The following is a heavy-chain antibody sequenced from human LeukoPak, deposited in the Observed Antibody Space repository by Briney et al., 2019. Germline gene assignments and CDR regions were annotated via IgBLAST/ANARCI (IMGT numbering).Heavy chain of an antibody. J-gene: IGHJ6*02. CDR1: GGTFSSYA. CDR2: IIPIFGIA. D-gene: IGHD3-22*01. CDR3: AREHDSSGYHSYYYGMDV. Sequence: SVKVSCKASGGTFSSYAISWVRQAPEQGLEWMGRIIPIFGIANYAQKSQGRVTITADKSTSTAYMELSSLRSEDTAVYYCAREHDSSGYHSYYYGMDVWGQGTTVTVSS. V-gene: IGHV1-69*04.